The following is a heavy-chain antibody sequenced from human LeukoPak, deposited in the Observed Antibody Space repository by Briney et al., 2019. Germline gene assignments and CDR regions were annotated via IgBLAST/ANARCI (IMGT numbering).Heavy chain of an antibody. J-gene: IGHJ6*03. CDR3: ARDGGSHYYYYYMDV. D-gene: IGHD2-15*01. V-gene: IGHV3-11*04. Sequence: TGGSLRLSCAASGFTFSDYYMSWIRQAPGKGLEWVSYISSSGSTIYYADSVKGRFTISRDNAKNSLYLQMNSLRAEDTAVYYCARDGGSHYYYYYMDVWGKGTTVTISS. CDR2: ISSSGSTI. CDR1: GFTFSDYY.